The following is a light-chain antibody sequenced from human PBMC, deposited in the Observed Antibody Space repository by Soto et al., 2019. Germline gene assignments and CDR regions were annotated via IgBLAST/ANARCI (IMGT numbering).Light chain of an antibody. V-gene: IGKV3-20*01. J-gene: IGKJ1*01. CDR2: GAS. CDR3: QQYGWSPQP. CDR1: QSVSKY. Sequence: EIVLTQSPGTLALSPGEGATLSCRASQSVSKYLAWYQQKPGQAPRLLIYGASSRATGIPDSFSGSGSGTDFTLTISRLEPEDFSVYYCQQYGWSPQPFGQEPKVDIK.